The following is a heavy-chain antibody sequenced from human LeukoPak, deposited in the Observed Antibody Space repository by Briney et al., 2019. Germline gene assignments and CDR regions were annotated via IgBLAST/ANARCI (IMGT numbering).Heavy chain of an antibody. CDR2: IRYDGSNK. D-gene: IGHD3-22*01. CDR1: GFTFSSYG. Sequence: GGSLRLSCAASGFTFSSYGMHWVRQAPGKGLEWVAFIRYDGSNKYYADSVKGRFTISRDNSKNTLYLQMNSLRAEDTAVYYCAKDLGTYYYDSSGYYGPDYWGQGTLVTVSS. V-gene: IGHV3-30*02. CDR3: AKDLGTYYYDSSGYYGPDY. J-gene: IGHJ4*02.